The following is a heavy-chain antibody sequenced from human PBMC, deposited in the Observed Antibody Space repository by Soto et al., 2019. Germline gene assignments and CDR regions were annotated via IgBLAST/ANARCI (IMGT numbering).Heavy chain of an antibody. Sequence: PSGSLELSCAASGFTFSIYVMTWVRQDPGKGLEWVANIKQDGSENYYVDSVKGRFTISRDNAKNSLYLQMNSLRAEATAVYYCARAPRLWYGELPRGIDVWGQGTTVTVSS. CDR3: ARAPRLWYGELPRGIDV. D-gene: IGHD3-10*01. V-gene: IGHV3-7*03. CDR1: GFTFSIYV. CDR2: IKQDGSEN. J-gene: IGHJ6*02.